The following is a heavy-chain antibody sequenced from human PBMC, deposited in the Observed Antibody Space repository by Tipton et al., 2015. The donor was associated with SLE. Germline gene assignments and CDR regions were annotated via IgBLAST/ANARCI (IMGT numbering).Heavy chain of an antibody. CDR3: ARANGGGATFFDY. CDR1: GASISGYY. V-gene: IGHV4-4*07. CDR2: IYTSAST. Sequence: TLSLTCSVSGASISGYYWSWVRQPAGKGLEWIGRIYTSASTICNPSLNSRVTVSVDTSKKQFSLKLTSVIAADTALYYCARANGGGATFFDYWGQGVLVTISS. D-gene: IGHD3-16*01. J-gene: IGHJ4*02.